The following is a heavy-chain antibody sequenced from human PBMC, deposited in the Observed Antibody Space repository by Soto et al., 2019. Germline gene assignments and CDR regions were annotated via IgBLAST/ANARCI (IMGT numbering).Heavy chain of an antibody. CDR3: ATSHPFFQH. CDR1: GYSITCYW. J-gene: IGHJ1*01. V-gene: IGHV5-51*07. CDR2: IYPGVSDT. Sequence: GESLNTCWKGSGYSITCYWIGWGHHPPGKGLEWMGIIYPGVSDTRYSPSVQGQVTISAEKSISTAYLQWSSLKASDTAVYYCATSHPFFQHWGQGTLVTVSS.